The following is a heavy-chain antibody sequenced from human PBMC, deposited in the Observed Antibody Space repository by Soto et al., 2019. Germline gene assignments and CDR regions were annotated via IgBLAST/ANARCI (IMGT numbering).Heavy chain of an antibody. V-gene: IGHV5-51*03. CDR3: AKEGGSAYYGMDV. Sequence: EVQLVQSGAEVKEPGESLKISCKGSGYSFSNTWINWERQMPGKGLEWMGIIYPGNSETRYSPSFQGQVTLSADKSINTAYLQWNSLKASDTATYYCAKEGGSAYYGMDVWGQGTTVTVSS. CDR1: GYSFSNTW. D-gene: IGHD2-15*01. J-gene: IGHJ6*02. CDR2: IYPGNSET.